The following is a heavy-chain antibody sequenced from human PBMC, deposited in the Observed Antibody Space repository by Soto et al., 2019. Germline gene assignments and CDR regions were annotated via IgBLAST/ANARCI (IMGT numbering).Heavy chain of an antibody. CDR3: ARHQGIYDSVGYDAFDI. CDR1: GKSFTSYW. CDR2: IYPVDSDT. V-gene: IGHV5-51*01. J-gene: IGHJ3*02. Sequence: ESLTRSCTSSGKSFTSYWIGWVRQMRGEGLEWMGIIYPVDSDTRYSPSFQGQVTISADKSISTAYLQWSSLKASDTAMYSCARHQGIYDSVGYDAFDIWGQGTMVTV. D-gene: IGHD3-22*01.